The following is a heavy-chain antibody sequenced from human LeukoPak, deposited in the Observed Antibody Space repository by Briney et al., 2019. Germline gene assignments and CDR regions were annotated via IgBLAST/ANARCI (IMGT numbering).Heavy chain of an antibody. J-gene: IGHJ4*02. V-gene: IGHV3-15*01. CDR1: GFTFSNAW. Sequence: GGSLRLSCAASGFTFSNAWMSWVRQAPGKGLEWVGRIKSKTDGGTTDYAAPLKGRFTISRDDSKNTLYLQMNSLKTEDTAVYYCTTDRYCSGGSCYSGYYFDYWGQGTLVTVSS. D-gene: IGHD2-15*01. CDR3: TTDRYCSGGSCYSGYYFDY. CDR2: IKSKTDGGTT.